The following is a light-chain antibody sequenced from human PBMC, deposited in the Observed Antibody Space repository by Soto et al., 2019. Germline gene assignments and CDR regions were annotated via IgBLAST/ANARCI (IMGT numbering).Light chain of an antibody. CDR3: QQYKSWPIT. Sequence: EIWMTQSPATLSVSPGERATLSCRSSQSVITNLAWYQQKPGQGPRLLIYDASTRATGVPPRFTGSGSGTEFTLTISSLQSEDFAIYYCQQYKSWPITFGQGTRLEIK. CDR2: DAS. V-gene: IGKV3D-15*01. CDR1: QSVITN. J-gene: IGKJ5*01.